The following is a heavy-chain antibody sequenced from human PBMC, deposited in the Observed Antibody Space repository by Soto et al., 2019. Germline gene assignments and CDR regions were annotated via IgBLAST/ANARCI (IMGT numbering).Heavy chain of an antibody. D-gene: IGHD4-17*01. CDR3: AGGYGDSYWDWFDP. CDR1: GGTFSSYA. V-gene: IGHV1-69*13. CDR2: IIPIFGTA. Sequence: ASVKVSCKASGGTFSSYAISWVRQAPGQGLEWMGGIIPIFGTANYAQKFQGRVTITADESTSTAYMELSSLRSEDTAVYYCAGGYGDSYWDWFDPWGQGTLVTVSS. J-gene: IGHJ5*02.